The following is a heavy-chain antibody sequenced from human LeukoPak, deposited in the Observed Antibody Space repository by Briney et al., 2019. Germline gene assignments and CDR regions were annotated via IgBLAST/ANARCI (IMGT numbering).Heavy chain of an antibody. Sequence: GPSLTLSCAPSAFTSSSHWTSSARQAPGEGLEWVAYIKQVGSEKYYVDSVKGRFTTSRDNDKNSLYLQMNSLRAEDTAVYYCARVPGSSSWYLLYYYYYYMDVWGKGTTVTVSS. J-gene: IGHJ6*03. CDR2: IKQVGSEK. CDR1: AFTSSSHW. D-gene: IGHD6-13*01. CDR3: ARVPGSSSWYLLYYYYYYMDV. V-gene: IGHV3-7*01.